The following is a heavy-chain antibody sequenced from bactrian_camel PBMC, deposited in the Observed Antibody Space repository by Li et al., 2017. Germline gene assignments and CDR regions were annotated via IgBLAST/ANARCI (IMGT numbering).Heavy chain of an antibody. D-gene: IGHD6*01. CDR1: GFTFSSYW. J-gene: IGHJ4*01. CDR2: IDTGNGDST. V-gene: IGHV3S1*01. Sequence: HVQLVESGGGLVQPGGSLRLSCAASGFTFSSYWMYWACQAPGKGLEWVSTIDTGNGDSTYYADSVKGRFTISRDNAKLTVYLQMNSLKPEDTAMYSCNTLGFGSCERSTWGQGTQVTVS. CDR3: NTLGFGSCERST.